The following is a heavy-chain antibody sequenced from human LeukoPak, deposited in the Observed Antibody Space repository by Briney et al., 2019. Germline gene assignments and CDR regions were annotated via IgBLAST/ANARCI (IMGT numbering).Heavy chain of an antibody. CDR1: GFTFSSYS. V-gene: IGHV3-21*01. Sequence: GGSLRLSCAASGFTFSSYSMNWVRQAPGKGLEWVSSISSSSSYIYYADSVKGRFTISRDDAKNTLYLQMNSLRAEDTAVYYCARGFGSRVDYWGQGTLVTVSS. D-gene: IGHD3-3*01. CDR3: ARGFGSRVDY. CDR2: ISSSSSYI. J-gene: IGHJ4*02.